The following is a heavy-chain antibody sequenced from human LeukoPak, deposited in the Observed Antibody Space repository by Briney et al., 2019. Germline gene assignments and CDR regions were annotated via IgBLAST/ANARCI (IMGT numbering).Heavy chain of an antibody. CDR3: ARGPMPRSGSYGGGWFDP. Sequence: ASVKVSCKASGCSFTSHYMHWVRQAPGQGLEWMGIINPSGGSTSYAQKFQGRVTMTRDMSTSTVYMELSSLRSDDTAVYYCARGPMPRSGSYGGGWFDPWGQGTLVTISS. CDR1: GCSFTSHY. V-gene: IGHV1-46*01. J-gene: IGHJ5*02. CDR2: INPSGGST. D-gene: IGHD1-26*01.